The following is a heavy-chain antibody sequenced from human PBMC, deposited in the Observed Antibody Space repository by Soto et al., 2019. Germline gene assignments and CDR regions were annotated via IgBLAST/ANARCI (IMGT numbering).Heavy chain of an antibody. J-gene: IGHJ3*02. CDR2: IIPILGIA. V-gene: IGHV1-69*02. CDR1: GGTFSSYT. D-gene: IGHD2-2*02. Sequence: ASVKVSCKASGGTFSSYTISWVRQAPGQGLEWMGRIIPILGIANYAQKFQGRVTITADKSTSTAYMELSSLRSEDTAVYYCARAVVPAAILAYDIWGQGTMVTVSS. CDR3: ARAVVPAAILAYDI.